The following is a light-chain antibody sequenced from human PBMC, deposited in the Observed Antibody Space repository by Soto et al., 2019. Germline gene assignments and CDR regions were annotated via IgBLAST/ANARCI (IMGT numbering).Light chain of an antibody. J-gene: IGKJ5*01. V-gene: IGKV3-20*01. CDR3: QQYGSSPCT. CDR2: GTS. Sequence: EIFMTQAPSTRCVSPVEIATLSRKASQSVRSSYVAWYQHQPGQAPRLLMYGTSSRASGIPDRFSGSGSGTDFTLTISRLEPEDSAVYYCQQYGSSPCTFGQGTRVEIK. CDR1: QSVRSSY.